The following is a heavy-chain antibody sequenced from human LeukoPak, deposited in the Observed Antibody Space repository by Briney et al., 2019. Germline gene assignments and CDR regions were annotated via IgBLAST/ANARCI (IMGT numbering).Heavy chain of an antibody. D-gene: IGHD6-19*01. J-gene: IGHJ4*02. V-gene: IGHV3-9*01. CDR2: ISWNSGSI. CDR1: GFTFDDYA. Sequence: GGSLRLSRAASGFTFDDYATHWVRKAPGKGLEWVSGISWNSGSIGYAGSVKGRFTISRDNAKNSLYLQMNSLRPEDTASYYCVKDIGGAVAGTFDYWGQGTLVTASS. CDR3: VKDIGGAVAGTFDY.